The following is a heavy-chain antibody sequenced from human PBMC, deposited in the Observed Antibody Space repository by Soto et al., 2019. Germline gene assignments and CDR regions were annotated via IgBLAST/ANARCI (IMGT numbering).Heavy chain of an antibody. CDR2: ISSSSSYI. J-gene: IGHJ4*02. D-gene: IGHD4-17*01. CDR1: GFTFSSYS. Sequence: EVQLVESGGGLVKPGGSLRLSCAASGFTFSSYSMNWVRQAPGKGLEWVSSISSSSSYIHYADSVKGRFTISRDNAKNSLYLQMNSLRAEDTAVYYCAREPYRDYAQADYWGQGTLVTVSS. CDR3: AREPYRDYAQADY. V-gene: IGHV3-21*01.